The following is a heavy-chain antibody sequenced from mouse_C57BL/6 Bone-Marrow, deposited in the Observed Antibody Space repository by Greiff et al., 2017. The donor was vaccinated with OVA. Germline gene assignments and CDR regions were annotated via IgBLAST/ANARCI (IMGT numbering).Heavy chain of an antibody. CDR1: GYAFSSSW. CDR3: ASVGTRTTSLDY. J-gene: IGHJ2*01. V-gene: IGHV1-82*01. D-gene: IGHD3-1*01. CDR2: IYPGDGDT. Sequence: QVQLQQSGPELVKPGASVKISCKASGYAFSSSWMNWVKQRPGKGLEWIGRIYPGDGDTNYNGKFKGKATLTADKSSSTAYMQLSSLTSEDSAVYLCASVGTRTTSLDYWGQGTTLTVSS.